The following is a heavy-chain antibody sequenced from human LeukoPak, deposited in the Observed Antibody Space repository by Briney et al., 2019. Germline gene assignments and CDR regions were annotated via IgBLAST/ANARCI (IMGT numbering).Heavy chain of an antibody. V-gene: IGHV3-33*01. CDR1: GFTFSNYG. CDR3: ARDGVVPAAILYYYGMDV. CDR2: IWNDGSNK. J-gene: IGHJ6*02. D-gene: IGHD2-2*01. Sequence: GGSLRLSCAAAGFTFSNYGMHGVRQAPGKGLEWVAVIWNDGSNKYYADSVKGRFTISRDNSKNTLYPQMNSLRAEDTAVYYCARDGVVPAAILYYYGMDVWGQGTTVTVSS.